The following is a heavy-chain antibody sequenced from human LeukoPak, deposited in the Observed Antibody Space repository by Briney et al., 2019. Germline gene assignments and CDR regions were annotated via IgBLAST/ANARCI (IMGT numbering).Heavy chain of an antibody. Sequence: PGESLKISCKGSGYIFNSYWIAWVRQMPWKGLEWMGIIYPGDSDTGYSPSFQGQVTMSADKSTSTAYLQWSSLKASDTAMYYCARRYGRPFDYWGQGTLVTVSS. CDR2: IYPGDSDT. V-gene: IGHV5-51*01. CDR3: ARRYGRPFDY. J-gene: IGHJ4*02. CDR1: GYIFNSYW. D-gene: IGHD4-17*01.